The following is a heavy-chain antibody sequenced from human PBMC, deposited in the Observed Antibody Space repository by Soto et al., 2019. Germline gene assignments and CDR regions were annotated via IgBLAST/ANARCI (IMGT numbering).Heavy chain of an antibody. CDR1: GFTFSSYG. CDR3: AKERVVLVPAATVGMDV. CDR2: ISYDGSNK. J-gene: IGHJ6*02. Sequence: GGSLRLSCAASGFTFSSYGMHWVRQAPGKGLEWVAVISYDGSNKYYADSVKGRFTISRDNSKNTLYLQMNSLRAEDTAVYYCAKERVVLVPAATVGMDVWGQGTTVTVSS. D-gene: IGHD2-2*01. V-gene: IGHV3-30*18.